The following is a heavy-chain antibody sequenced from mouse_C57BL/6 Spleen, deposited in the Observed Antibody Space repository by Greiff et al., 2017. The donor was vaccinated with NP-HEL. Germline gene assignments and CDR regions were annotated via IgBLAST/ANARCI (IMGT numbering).Heavy chain of an antibody. CDR3: ARWGDGNYLPWFAY. D-gene: IGHD2-1*01. CDR2: IDPSDSYT. CDR1: GYTFTSYW. Sequence: VQLQQPGAELVMPGASVKLSCKASGYTFTSYWMHWVKQRPGQGLEWIGEIDPSDSYTNYNQKFKGKSTLTVDKSSSTAYMQLSSLTSEDSAVYYCARWGDGNYLPWFAYWGQGTLVTVSA. J-gene: IGHJ3*01. V-gene: IGHV1-69*01.